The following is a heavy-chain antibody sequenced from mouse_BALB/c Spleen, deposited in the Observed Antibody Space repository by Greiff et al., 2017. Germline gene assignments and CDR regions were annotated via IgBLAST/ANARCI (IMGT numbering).Heavy chain of an antibody. J-gene: IGHJ3*01. CDR3: ARHRDDYDGAWFAY. Sequence: EVQLVESGAGLVKLGGSLKLSCAASGFTFSSYYMSWVRQTPEKRLELVAAINSNGGSTYYPDTVKGRFTISRDNAKNTLYLQMSSLKSEDTALYYCARHRDDYDGAWFAYWGQGTLVTVSA. D-gene: IGHD2-4*01. CDR2: INSNGGST. V-gene: IGHV5-6-2*01. CDR1: GFTFSSYY.